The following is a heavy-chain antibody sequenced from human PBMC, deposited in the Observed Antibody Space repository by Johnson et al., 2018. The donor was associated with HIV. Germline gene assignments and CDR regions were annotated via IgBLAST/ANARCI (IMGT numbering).Heavy chain of an antibody. CDR2: IYSGGST. Sequence: VQLVESGGGLVQPGGSLRLSCAASGFTVSSNYMTWVRQAPGKGLEWVSVIYSGGSTYYADSVKGRFTIPRDNSKNTLYLQMNSLRAEDTAVYYCARFSSSWYGRGRAGAFDIWGQGTMVTVSS. CDR1: GFTVSSNY. J-gene: IGHJ3*02. D-gene: IGHD6-13*01. CDR3: ARFSSSWYGRGRAGAFDI. V-gene: IGHV3-66*01.